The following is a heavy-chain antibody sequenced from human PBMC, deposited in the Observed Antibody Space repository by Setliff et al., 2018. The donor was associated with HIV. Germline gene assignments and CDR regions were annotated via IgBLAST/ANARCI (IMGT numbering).Heavy chain of an antibody. D-gene: IGHD4-17*01. J-gene: IGHJ3*02. CDR1: GFTFSAHG. CDR3: VKDGGYRNGDYDAFDI. V-gene: IGHV3-30*02. CDR2: INYDDNYE. Sequence: GGSLRLSCAASGFTFSAHGMHWVRQAPGKGLEWVTFINYDDNYEYYADSVKGRFTISRDNSKSTVDLQMTSLTAEDTAVYYCVKDGGYRNGDYDAFDIWGQGTMVTVSS.